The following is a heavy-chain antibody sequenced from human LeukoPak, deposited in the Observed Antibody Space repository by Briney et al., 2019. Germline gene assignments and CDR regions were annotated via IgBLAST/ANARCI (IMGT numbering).Heavy chain of an antibody. CDR3: ASIQSGSYSD. V-gene: IGHV4-59*01. Sequence: PSETLSLTCTVSGGSISSYYWSWIRQPPGKGQEWIGYMHYSGSTNYNPSLKSRVTISVDTSKNQFSLKLSSVTAADTAVYYCASIQSGSYSDWGQGTLVTVSS. CDR2: MHYSGST. D-gene: IGHD1-26*01. CDR1: GGSISSYY. J-gene: IGHJ4*02.